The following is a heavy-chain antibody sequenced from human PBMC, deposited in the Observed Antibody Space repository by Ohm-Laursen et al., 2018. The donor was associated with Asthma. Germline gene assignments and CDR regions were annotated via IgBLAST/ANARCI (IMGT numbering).Heavy chain of an antibody. J-gene: IGHJ4*02. D-gene: IGHD3-10*01. V-gene: IGHV3-48*01. CDR2: ITSYSSTT. Sequence: SLRLSCSAPGFTFSSYSMNWVRQAPGKGLEWVSYITSYSSTTYYADSVKGRFTISRDNAKNSLYLQMNSLRAQDTAVYYCAKDKDGSGSLDFWGQGTLVTVSS. CDR1: GFTFSSYS. CDR3: AKDKDGSGSLDF.